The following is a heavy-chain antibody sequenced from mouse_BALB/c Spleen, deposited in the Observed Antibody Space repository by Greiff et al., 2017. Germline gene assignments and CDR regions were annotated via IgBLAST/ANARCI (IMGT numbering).Heavy chain of an antibody. D-gene: IGHD2-10*02. CDR1: GFTFSSFG. Sequence: EVHLVESGGGLVQPGGSRKLSCAASGFTFSSFGMHWVRQAPEKGLEWVAYISSGSSTIYYADTVKGRFTISRDNPKNTLFLQMTSLRSEDTAMYYCAGEAYGNYGYAMDVWGEGTSVTVSS. V-gene: IGHV5-17*02. J-gene: IGHJ4*01. CDR2: ISSGSSTI. CDR3: AGEAYGNYGYAMDV.